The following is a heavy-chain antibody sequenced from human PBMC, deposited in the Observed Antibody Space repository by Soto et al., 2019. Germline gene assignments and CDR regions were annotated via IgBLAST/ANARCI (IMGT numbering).Heavy chain of an antibody. V-gene: IGHV1-69*06. CDR1: GDIFNKYA. Sequence: QVQLVQSGSEMKKPGSSVKVSCKASGDIFNKYAINWVRQAPGQGLEWMGGIIPIFETETYAQTFQGRVTITADTSPSTAYMDLSSLQSEDTAVYFCAAGEPGPTQGYSFDYWGQGTLVTVSS. CDR3: AAGEPGPTQGYSFDY. D-gene: IGHD2-21*01. J-gene: IGHJ4*02. CDR2: IIPIFETE.